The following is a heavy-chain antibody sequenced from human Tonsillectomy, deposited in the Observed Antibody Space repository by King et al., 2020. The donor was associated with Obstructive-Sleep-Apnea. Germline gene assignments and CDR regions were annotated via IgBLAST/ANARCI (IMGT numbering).Heavy chain of an antibody. D-gene: IGHD3-22*01. Sequence: QVQLVESGPEVKKPGTSVKVSCEASGFTFSRSAVQWVRQARGQRPEWIGWIVVGSGNTIYAQTLQERVTITRDMSTSTAYMELSSLISEDTAVYYCAADPYYFDSSGYYYRYFDLWGRGTLVTVSS. J-gene: IGHJ2*01. V-gene: IGHV1-58*01. CDR1: GFTFSRSA. CDR3: AADPYYFDSSGYYYRYFDL. CDR2: IVVGSGNT.